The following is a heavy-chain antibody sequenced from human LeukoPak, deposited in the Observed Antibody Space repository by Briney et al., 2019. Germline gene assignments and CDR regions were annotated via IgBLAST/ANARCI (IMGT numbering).Heavy chain of an antibody. CDR1: GYTFTGYY. Sequence: SVKVSCKASGYTFTGYYMHWVRQAPGQGLEWMGGIIPIFGTANYAQKFQGRVTITTDESTSTAYMELSSLRSEDTAVYYCASLRKVGATPRDAFDIWGQGTMVTVSS. V-gene: IGHV1-69*05. J-gene: IGHJ3*02. CDR3: ASLRKVGATPRDAFDI. D-gene: IGHD1-26*01. CDR2: IIPIFGTA.